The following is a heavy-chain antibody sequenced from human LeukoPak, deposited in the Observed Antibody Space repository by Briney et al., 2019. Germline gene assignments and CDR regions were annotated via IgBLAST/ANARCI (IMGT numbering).Heavy chain of an antibody. D-gene: IGHD6-13*01. CDR1: GFTFSSYA. CDR3: AKERSGIRADANY. V-gene: IGHV3-23*01. Sequence: GGSLRLSCAASGFTFSSYAMSWVRQAPGKGLDWVSGISGSDGSTYYADSVKGRLTISRDNSKNTLYLQMNSLGAEDTDVYYCAKERSGIRADANYWGQGTLVTVSS. CDR2: ISGSDGST. J-gene: IGHJ4*02.